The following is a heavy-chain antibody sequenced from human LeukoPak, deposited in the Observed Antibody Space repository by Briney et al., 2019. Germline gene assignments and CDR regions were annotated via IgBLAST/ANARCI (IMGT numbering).Heavy chain of an antibody. J-gene: IGHJ4*02. Sequence: ASVKVSCKASGGTFSSYAISWVRQAPGQGLEWMGGIIPIFGTANYAQKFQGRVTITADESTSTAYMELSSLRSEDTAVYYCARVLGLSGEMATNWRDLGYWGQGTLVTVSS. D-gene: IGHD5-24*01. CDR1: GGTFSSYA. CDR3: ARVLGLSGEMATNWRDLGY. V-gene: IGHV1-69*13. CDR2: IIPIFGTA.